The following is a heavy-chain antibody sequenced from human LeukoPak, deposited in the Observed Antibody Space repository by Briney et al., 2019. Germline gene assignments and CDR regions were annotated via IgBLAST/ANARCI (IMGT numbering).Heavy chain of an antibody. D-gene: IGHD2-21*02. Sequence: GGSLRLSCAASGFTFSSYSMNWVRQAPGKGLEWVSIIYSGGSTFYADSVKGRFTISRDNAKNSLYLQMNSLRAEDTALYYCAKGLSETYCGGDCYSYDAFDIWGQGTMVTVSS. J-gene: IGHJ3*02. CDR1: GFTFSSYS. V-gene: IGHV3-53*05. CDR2: IYSGGST. CDR3: AKGLSETYCGGDCYSYDAFDI.